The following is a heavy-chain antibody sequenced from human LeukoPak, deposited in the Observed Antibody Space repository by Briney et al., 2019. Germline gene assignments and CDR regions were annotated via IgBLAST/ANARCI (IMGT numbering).Heavy chain of an antibody. Sequence: GGSLKLSCSASGYSFSAYWMSWVRQAPGKGLEWVANIKQDGSEEHYVDSVKGRFTISRDNAKNSLYLQMNSLRAEDTAVYYCARDTPGEESHWGQGTLVTVSS. CDR3: ARDTPGEESH. D-gene: IGHD2-2*01. CDR1: GYSFSAYW. CDR2: IKQDGSEE. V-gene: IGHV3-7*01. J-gene: IGHJ4*02.